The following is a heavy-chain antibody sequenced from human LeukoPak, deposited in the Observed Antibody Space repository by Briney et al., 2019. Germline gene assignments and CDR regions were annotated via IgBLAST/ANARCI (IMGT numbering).Heavy chain of an antibody. D-gene: IGHD5-18*01. Sequence: GESLKISCKGSGYSFTSYWIGWVRQMPGKGLEWMGIIYPGDSDTRYSPSFQGQVTISADKSISTAYLQWSSLKASDTAMYYCARAGYSYGTTTGSPFDYWGQGTLVTVSS. V-gene: IGHV5-51*01. CDR1: GYSFTSYW. CDR2: IYPGDSDT. CDR3: ARAGYSYGTTTGSPFDY. J-gene: IGHJ4*02.